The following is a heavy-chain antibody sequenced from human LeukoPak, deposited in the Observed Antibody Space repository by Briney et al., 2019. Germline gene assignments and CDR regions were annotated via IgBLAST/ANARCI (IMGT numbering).Heavy chain of an antibody. CDR1: GGSISSSSYY. CDR3: ARGSPHYDFWSGYYYYYYMDV. J-gene: IGHJ6*03. Sequence: PSETLSLTCTVSGGSISSSSYYWGWIRQPPGKGLEWIGSIYYSGSTYYNPSLKSRITISVDTSKIQFSLKLSSVTAADTAVYYCARGSPHYDFWSGYYYYYYMDVWGKGTTVTVSS. V-gene: IGHV4-39*07. CDR2: IYYSGST. D-gene: IGHD3-3*01.